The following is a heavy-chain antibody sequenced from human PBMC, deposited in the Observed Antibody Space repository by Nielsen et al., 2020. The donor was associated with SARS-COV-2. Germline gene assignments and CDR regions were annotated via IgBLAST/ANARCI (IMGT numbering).Heavy chain of an antibody. V-gene: IGHV3-53*01. J-gene: IGHJ2*01. CDR1: GFTVSSNY. D-gene: IGHD3-22*01. Sequence: GESLKISCAASGFTVSSNYMSWVRQAPGRGLAWVSIVNSDGSTAYYADSVKGRFTISRDNSKNTLYLQMNRLRFEDAAVYYCVKDPVGGSSGWYFDLWGRGTLVTLSS. CDR2: VNSDGSTA. CDR3: VKDPVGGSSGWYFDL.